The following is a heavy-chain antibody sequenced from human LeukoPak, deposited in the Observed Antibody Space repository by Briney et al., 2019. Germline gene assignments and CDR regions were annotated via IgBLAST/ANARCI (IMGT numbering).Heavy chain of an antibody. Sequence: PSETLSLTGTVSGYSISSGYYGGWIRQPPGKGLEWIGSIYHSGSTYYNPSLKSRVTISVDTSKNQFSLKLSSVTAADTAVYYCARGTSDFWSGYPTYYFDYWGQGTLVTVSS. D-gene: IGHD3-3*01. CDR2: IYHSGST. CDR1: GYSISSGYY. J-gene: IGHJ4*02. V-gene: IGHV4-38-2*02. CDR3: ARGTSDFWSGYPTYYFDY.